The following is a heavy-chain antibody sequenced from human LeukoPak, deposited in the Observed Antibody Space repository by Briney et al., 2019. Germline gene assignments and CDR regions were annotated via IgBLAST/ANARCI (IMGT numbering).Heavy chain of an antibody. CDR2: ISGSGGST. V-gene: IGHV3-23*01. CDR1: GFTFSSQA. Sequence: GGSLRLSCAASGFTFSSQAMSWVRQALGKGLEWVSAISGSGGSTYYADSVKGRFTISRDNSKNTLHLQMNSLRAEDTAVYYCAKGAPYYYGMDVWGQGTTVTVSS. CDR3: AKGAPYYYGMDV. J-gene: IGHJ6*02.